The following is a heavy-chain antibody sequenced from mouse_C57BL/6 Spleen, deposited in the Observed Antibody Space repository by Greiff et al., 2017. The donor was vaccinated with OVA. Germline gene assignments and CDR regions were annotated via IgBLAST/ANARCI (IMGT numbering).Heavy chain of an antibody. CDR3: ARDMGTTVVAPFAY. CDR2: ISDGGSYT. Sequence: DVMLVESGGGLVKPGGSLKLSCAASGFTFSSYAMSWVRQTPEKRLEWVATISDGGSYTYYPDNVKGRFTISRDNAKNNLYLQMSHLKSEDTAMYYCARDMGTTVVAPFAYWGQGTLVTVSA. CDR1: GFTFSSYA. D-gene: IGHD1-1*01. J-gene: IGHJ3*01. V-gene: IGHV5-4*01.